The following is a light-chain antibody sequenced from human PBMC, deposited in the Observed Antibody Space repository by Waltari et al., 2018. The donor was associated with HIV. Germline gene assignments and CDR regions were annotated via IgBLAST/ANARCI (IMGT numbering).Light chain of an antibody. CDR3: QSYDNRLRRYV. CDR2: ENN. CDR1: NSNIGAGYD. J-gene: IGLJ1*01. Sequence: QSVLPQPPSVSGAPGQRVTISCTGNNSNIGAGYDVHWYQHLPGTAPHLRIYENNKRPSGVPDRFAGSKSYNSASQAITGLQADDEADYDCQSYDNRLRRYVFGSGTKPTVL. V-gene: IGLV1-40*01.